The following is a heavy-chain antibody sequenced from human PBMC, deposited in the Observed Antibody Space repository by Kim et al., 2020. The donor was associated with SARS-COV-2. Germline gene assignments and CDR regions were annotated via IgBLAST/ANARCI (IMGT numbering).Heavy chain of an antibody. Sequence: KRYSPALKSRLTITKETSKNQVVLTMTNMDPVDTATYYCAHRPTRILFDPWGQGTLVTVSS. J-gene: IGHJ5*02. CDR2: K. CDR3: AHRPTRILFDP. V-gene: IGHV2-5*01. D-gene: IGHD2-15*01.